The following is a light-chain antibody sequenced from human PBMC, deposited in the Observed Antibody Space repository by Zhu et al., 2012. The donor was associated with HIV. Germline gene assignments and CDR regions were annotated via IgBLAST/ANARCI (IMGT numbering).Light chain of an antibody. CDR1: QSVRGTD. V-gene: IGKV3-20*01. CDR3: QQYGSSPPT. CDR2: GAS. J-gene: IGKJ2*01. Sequence: IVLTQSPATLSLSPGERATLSCRASQSVRGTDLAWYQQKPGQAPRLLIYGASTRATGIPDRFSGRGSGTDFTLTISRLEPEDFAVYSCQQYGSSPPTFGLGTKLEIK.